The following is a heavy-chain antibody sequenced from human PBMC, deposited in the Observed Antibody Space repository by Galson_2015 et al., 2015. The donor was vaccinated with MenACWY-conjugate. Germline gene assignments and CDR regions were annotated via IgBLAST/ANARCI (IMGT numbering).Heavy chain of an antibody. D-gene: IGHD5-12*01. CDR3: ARGGYDLDY. J-gene: IGHJ4*02. CDR2: MYNSGST. CDR1: GASISSRGYY. Sequence: TLSLTCSVSGASISSRGYYWAWIRQPPGKGLGWVGTMYNSGSTYYNPSLKSRLTISAHASKNQFYLKLISVTAADTAVYYCARGGYDLDYWGQGTLVTVSS. V-gene: IGHV4-39*07.